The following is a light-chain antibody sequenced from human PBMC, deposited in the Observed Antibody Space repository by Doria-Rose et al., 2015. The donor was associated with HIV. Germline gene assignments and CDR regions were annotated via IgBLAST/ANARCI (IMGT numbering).Light chain of an antibody. J-gene: IGKJ3*01. CDR1: QSLLYTSKNY. CDR2: WAS. CDR3: QQYYDTPS. Sequence: DIRVTQSPESLGMSLGERATLNCKSNQSLLYTSKNYLAWYQQKPGQPPKLLIYWASTRPSWVTDRFSGSGSGTDFTLTISSLEAEDVAVYYCQQYYDTPSFGPGTTVDIK. V-gene: IGKV4-1*01.